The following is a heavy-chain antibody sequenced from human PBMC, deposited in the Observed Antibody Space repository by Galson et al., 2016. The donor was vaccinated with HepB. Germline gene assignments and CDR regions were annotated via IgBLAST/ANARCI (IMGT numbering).Heavy chain of an antibody. CDR3: ARHLVDGTTPY. CDR1: GFNFRSKD. CDR2: IWFDGSNK. J-gene: IGHJ4*02. D-gene: IGHD1-7*01. Sequence: SLRLSCAASGFNFRSKDMHWVRQAPGKGLEWVAVIWFDGSNKYYADSVKGRVTISRDKANNTLYLQMNTLRAEDTAVYYCARHLVDGTTPYWGQGTLVTVSS. V-gene: IGHV3-33*01.